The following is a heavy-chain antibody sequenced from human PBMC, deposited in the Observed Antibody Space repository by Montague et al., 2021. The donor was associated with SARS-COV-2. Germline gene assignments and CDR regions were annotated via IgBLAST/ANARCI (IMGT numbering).Heavy chain of an antibody. CDR1: GGSINSDY. CDR3: ARGDRWNWFDA. J-gene: IGHJ5*02. V-gene: IGHV4-59*01. D-gene: IGHD5-24*01. CDR2: IYYRGST. Sequence: SETLSLTCTVSGGSINSDYWSWIRQPPGKGLEWIGYIYYRGSTNYNPSLKSRVTISVDTSKNQFSLKLISVTAADTAVYFCARGDRWNWFDAWGQGVLVTVSS.